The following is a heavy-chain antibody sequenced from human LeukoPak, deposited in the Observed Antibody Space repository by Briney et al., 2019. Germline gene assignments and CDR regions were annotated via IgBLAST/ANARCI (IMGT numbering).Heavy chain of an antibody. CDR2: MNPNSGNT. V-gene: IGHV1-8*01. CDR1: GYTFTSYD. D-gene: IGHD4-23*01. Sequence: ASVKVSCKASGYTFTSYDINWVRQATGQGLEWMGWMNPNSGNTGYAQKFQGRVTMTRNTSISTAYMELSSLRSEDTAVYYCARVPTRVATKLCYFDYWGQGTLVTVSS. J-gene: IGHJ4*02. CDR3: ARVPTRVATKLCYFDY.